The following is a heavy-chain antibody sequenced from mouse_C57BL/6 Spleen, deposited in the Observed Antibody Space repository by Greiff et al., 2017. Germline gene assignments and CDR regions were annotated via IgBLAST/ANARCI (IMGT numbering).Heavy chain of an antibody. V-gene: IGHV1-76*01. CDR1: GYTFTDYY. CDR3: ASGSSYYYAMDY. Sequence: VMLVESGAELVRPGASVKLSCKASGYTFTDYYINWVKQRPGQGLEWIARIYPGSGNTYYNEKFKGKATLTAEKSSSTAYMQLSSLTSEDSAVYFCASGSSYYYAMDYWGQGTSVTVSS. CDR2: IYPGSGNT. J-gene: IGHJ4*01. D-gene: IGHD1-1*01.